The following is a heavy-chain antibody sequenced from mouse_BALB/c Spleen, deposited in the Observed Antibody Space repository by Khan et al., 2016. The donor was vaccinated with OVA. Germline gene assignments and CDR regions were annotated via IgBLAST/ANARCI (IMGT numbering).Heavy chain of an antibody. V-gene: IGHV1-26*01. Sequence: VQLKESGPDLVKPGASVKISCKASGYSFTGYYIHWVKQSHGKSLEWIGRVNPNNGGTSYNQKFKGKAILTVDKSSNTANMELRSLTSEDSAVYSCAIYHGYFDVWGAGTTVTVSS. CDR1: GYSFTGYY. CDR3: AIYHGYFDV. CDR2: VNPNNGGT. J-gene: IGHJ1*01.